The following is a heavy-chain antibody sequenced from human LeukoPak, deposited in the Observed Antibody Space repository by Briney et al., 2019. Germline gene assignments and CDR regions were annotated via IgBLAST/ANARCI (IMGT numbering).Heavy chain of an antibody. CDR3: ARAKDYCSGGSCYFGAFDI. Sequence: GASVKVSCKASGYTFTGYYMHWVRQAPGQGLEWMGWINPNSGGTNYAQKFQGRVTMTRDTSISTAYMELSRLRSDDTAVYYCARAKDYCSGGSCYFGAFDIWGQGTMVTVSS. CDR2: INPNSGGT. V-gene: IGHV1-2*02. CDR1: GYTFTGYY. D-gene: IGHD2-15*01. J-gene: IGHJ3*02.